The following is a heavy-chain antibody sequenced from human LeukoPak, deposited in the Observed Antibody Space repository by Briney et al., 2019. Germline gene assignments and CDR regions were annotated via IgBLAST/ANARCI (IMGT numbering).Heavy chain of an antibody. V-gene: IGHV1-18*01. CDR1: GYTFTDFG. D-gene: IGHD2-2*01. J-gene: IGHJ6*04. Sequence: ASVKVSCKASGYTFTDFGITWVRQAPGQGLEWMGWISAYNGNTNYAQKVQGRVTMTTDTSTNTAYMELRSLRFDDTAVYYCARETYCSRTSCPRIGMDVWGKGTTVTVSS. CDR2: ISAYNGNT. CDR3: ARETYCSRTSCPRIGMDV.